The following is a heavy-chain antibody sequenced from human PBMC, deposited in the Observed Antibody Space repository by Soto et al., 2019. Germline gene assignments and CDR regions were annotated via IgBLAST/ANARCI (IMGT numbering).Heavy chain of an antibody. Sequence: GASVKVSCKASGYTFTSYGISWVRQAPGQGLEWMGWISAYNGNTNYAQKLQGRVTITRDTSASTAYMELSSLRSEDTAVYYCARKDYYGAGTYHFDHWGQGSLVTVSS. J-gene: IGHJ4*02. CDR2: ISAYNGNT. D-gene: IGHD3-10*01. V-gene: IGHV1-18*01. CDR1: GYTFTSYG. CDR3: ARKDYYGAGTYHFDH.